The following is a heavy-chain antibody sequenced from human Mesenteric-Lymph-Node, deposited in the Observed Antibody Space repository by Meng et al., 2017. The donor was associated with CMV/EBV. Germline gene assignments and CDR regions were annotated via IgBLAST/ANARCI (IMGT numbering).Heavy chain of an antibody. V-gene: IGHV3-7*03. D-gene: IGHD3-16*01. CDR3: VKGGDDYVWGSYVDLGY. Sequence: GESLKISCIASGFGFRNHWMSWVRQAPGKGLEWVANIEQQGIQTFYVDSVKGRFTISRDNAKNSLYLQMNSLGAEDTAIYYCVKGGDDYVWGSYVDLGYWGQGTLVTVSS. CDR1: GFGFRNHW. J-gene: IGHJ4*02. CDR2: IEQQGIQT.